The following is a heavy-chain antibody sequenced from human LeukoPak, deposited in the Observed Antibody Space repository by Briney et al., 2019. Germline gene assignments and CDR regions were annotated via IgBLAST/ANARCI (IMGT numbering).Heavy chain of an antibody. D-gene: IGHD1-26*01. Sequence: GGSLRLSCAASGFTFSSHAMSWVRKAPGKGLEWVSSNSSSCSYIYYADSVKGRFTISRDNAKNSLYLQMNSLRAEGTAVYYCAIHGFSGSRHWGQGTLVTVSS. CDR3: AIHGFSGSRH. J-gene: IGHJ1*01. CDR2: NSSSCSYI. CDR1: GFTFSSHA. V-gene: IGHV3-21*01.